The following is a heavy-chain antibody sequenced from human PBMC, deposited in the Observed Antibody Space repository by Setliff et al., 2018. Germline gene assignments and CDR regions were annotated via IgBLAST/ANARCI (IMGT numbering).Heavy chain of an antibody. CDR2: IHYSGST. CDR3: ANSAYLRELVY. CDR1: DASIGGSGYY. Sequence: SETLSLTCTVSDASIGGSGYYWGWIRQPPGKGPEWIGNIHYSGSTHYNPSLKSRVTISVDTSKNQFSLKLTSVTAADAAVYYCANSAYLRELVYWGPGTLVTVSS. J-gene: IGHJ4*02. V-gene: IGHV4-39*07. D-gene: IGHD1-26*01.